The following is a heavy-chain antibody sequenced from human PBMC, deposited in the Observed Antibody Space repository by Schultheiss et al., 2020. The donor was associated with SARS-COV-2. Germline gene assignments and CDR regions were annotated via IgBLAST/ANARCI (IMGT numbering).Heavy chain of an antibody. Sequence: ESLKISCAASGFTFSSYAMHWVRQAPGKGLEWVAGISGSGGSTYYADFVKGRFTISRDNSKNTLYLQMNSLRVEDTAVYYCARVPTYSNYVGHHDYWGQGTLVTVSS. CDR1: GFTFSSYA. J-gene: IGHJ4*02. V-gene: IGHV3-23*01. CDR3: ARVPTYSNYVGHHDY. D-gene: IGHD4-11*01. CDR2: ISGSGGST.